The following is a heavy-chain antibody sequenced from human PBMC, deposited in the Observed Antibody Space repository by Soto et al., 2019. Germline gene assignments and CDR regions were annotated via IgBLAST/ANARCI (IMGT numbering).Heavy chain of an antibody. CDR3: ARGELRKYYYYYYGMDV. D-gene: IGHD1-26*01. V-gene: IGHV4-34*01. CDR1: VGSFSGYY. Sequence: PSEPLSPTCAVYVGSFSGYYWSWIRQPPGKGLEWIGEINHSGSTNYNPSLKSRVTISVDTSKNQFSLKLSSVTAADTAVYYCARGELRKYYYYYYGMDVWGQGTTVTVSS. J-gene: IGHJ6*02. CDR2: INHSGST.